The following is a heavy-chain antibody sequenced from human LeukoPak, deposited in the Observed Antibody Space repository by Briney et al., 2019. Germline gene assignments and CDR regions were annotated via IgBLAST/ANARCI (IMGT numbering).Heavy chain of an antibody. J-gene: IGHJ2*01. Sequence: SETLSLTCTVSGGSISSSSYYWGWIRQPPGKGLEWIGSIYYSGSTYYNPSLKSRVTISVDTSKNQFSLKLSSVTAADTAVYYCARATRVVTNRWWLATGYFDLWGRGTLVTVSS. V-gene: IGHV4-39*07. CDR3: ARATRVVTNRWWLATGYFDL. D-gene: IGHD5-12*01. CDR2: IYYSGST. CDR1: GGSISSSSYY.